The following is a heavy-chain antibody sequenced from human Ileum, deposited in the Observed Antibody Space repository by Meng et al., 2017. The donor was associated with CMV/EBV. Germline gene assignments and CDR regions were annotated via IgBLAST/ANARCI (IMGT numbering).Heavy chain of an antibody. D-gene: IGHD3-10*01. CDR1: GFTFTSYS. V-gene: IGHV3-21*01. J-gene: IGHJ6*02. CDR3: ARDSMVRGVMDYYYNGMDV. CDR2: ISSSSNYI. Sequence: GSLRLSCAASGFTFTSYSMSWVRQAPGKGLEWVSSISSSSNYIYYADSLKGRFTISRDNAKNSLYLQMNSLRAEDTAVYYCARDSMVRGVMDYYYNGMDVWGQGTTVTVSS.